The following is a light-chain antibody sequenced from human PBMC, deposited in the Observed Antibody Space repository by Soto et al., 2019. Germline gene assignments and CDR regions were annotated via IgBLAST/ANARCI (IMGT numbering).Light chain of an antibody. Sequence: EIVMTQSPATLSVSPGERATLSCRASQSISSNLAWYQQKLGQAPRLLIYGASTRATGIPPRFIGSVSVTEFTLTISGLQSDDCAVYYCQQYYNWPLTFGGGTKVAIK. V-gene: IGKV3-15*01. CDR3: QQYYNWPLT. CDR1: QSISSN. J-gene: IGKJ4*01. CDR2: GAS.